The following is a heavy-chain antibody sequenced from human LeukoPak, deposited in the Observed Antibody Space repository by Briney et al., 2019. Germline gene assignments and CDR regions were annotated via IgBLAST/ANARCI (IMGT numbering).Heavy chain of an antibody. Sequence: GGSLRLSCAASGSTFSTYWMSWVRQAPGKGLEWVGNIKQDGSEKYYVDSVKGRFTISRDNAKSSLYLQMNSLRAEDTAVYYCAREMLQQWLVSFDYWGQGTLVTVSS. CDR1: GSTFSTYW. CDR3: AREMLQQWLVSFDY. V-gene: IGHV3-7*01. CDR2: IKQDGSEK. J-gene: IGHJ4*02. D-gene: IGHD6-19*01.